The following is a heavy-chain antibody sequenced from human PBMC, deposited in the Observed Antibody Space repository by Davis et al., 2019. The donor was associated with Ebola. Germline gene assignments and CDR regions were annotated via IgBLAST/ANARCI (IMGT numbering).Heavy chain of an antibody. CDR3: ARDPLMGYCSSTSCYLGWFDP. CDR1: GGSMSNYY. Sequence: SETLSLTCNVSGGSMSNYYWSWIRQPPGKGLEWIGYIYYSGSTSYNPSLKSRVTMSVDTSKNQFSLKLSSVTAADTAVYYCARDPLMGYCSSTSCYLGWFDPWGQGTLVTVSS. D-gene: IGHD2-2*01. V-gene: IGHV4-59*12. CDR2: IYYSGST. J-gene: IGHJ5*02.